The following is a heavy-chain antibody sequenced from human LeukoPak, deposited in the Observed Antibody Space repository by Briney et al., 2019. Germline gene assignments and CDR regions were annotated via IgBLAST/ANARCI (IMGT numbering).Heavy chain of an antibody. CDR1: GGTFSSFA. J-gene: IGHJ5*02. CDR3: AREERFPHARLDP. Sequence: SVKVSCKASGGTFSSFAISWVRQAPGQGLEWMGGIIRVFGTANYAQKFQGRLTITMDESTSTAYMELSSLRSEDTAVYYRAREERFPHARLDPWGQGALVTVSS. CDR2: IIRVFGTA. D-gene: IGHD3-10*01. V-gene: IGHV1-69*05.